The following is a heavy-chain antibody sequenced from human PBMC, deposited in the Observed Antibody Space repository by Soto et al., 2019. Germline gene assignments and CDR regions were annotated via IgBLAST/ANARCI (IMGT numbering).Heavy chain of an antibody. CDR3: ARVSRWELAYYYGMDV. V-gene: IGHV1-46*01. J-gene: IGHJ6*02. CDR1: GYTFTRYY. D-gene: IGHD1-26*01. CDR2: INPSGGST. Sequence: QVQLVQSGAEVKKPGASVKVSCKASGYTFTRYYMHWVRQAPGQGLEWMGIINPSGGSTSYAQKFQGRVTMTRDTSTSTVYMELSSLRSEDTAVYYCARVSRWELAYYYGMDVWGQGTTVTVSS.